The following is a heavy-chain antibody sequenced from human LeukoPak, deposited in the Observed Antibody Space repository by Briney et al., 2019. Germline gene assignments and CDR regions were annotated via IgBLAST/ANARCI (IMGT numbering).Heavy chain of an antibody. D-gene: IGHD3-16*02. CDR2: INPSGSST. V-gene: IGHV1-46*01. J-gene: IGHJ5*02. CDR1: GYSFTGSA. Sequence: VASVRVSCTTSGYSFTGSAMNWVRQAPGQGLEWMGLINPSGSSTLYAQKFQGRVTMTREMSTTTDYMELSSLRSEDTSVYYCARDNSVGDIAWWFDPWGQGTLVTVSS. CDR3: ARDNSVGDIAWWFDP.